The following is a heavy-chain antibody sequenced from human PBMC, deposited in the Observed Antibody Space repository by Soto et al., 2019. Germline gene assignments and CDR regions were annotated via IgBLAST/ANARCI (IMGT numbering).Heavy chain of an antibody. CDR2: MNPNSGNT. J-gene: IGHJ6*03. CDR3: ARRYCSSTSCYGFYYYYYMDV. D-gene: IGHD2-2*01. Sequence: ASVKVSCKASGYTFTSYDINWVRQATGQGLEWMGWMNPNSGNTGYAQKFQGRVTMTRNTPISTAYMELSSLRSEDTAVYYCARRYCSSTSCYGFYYYYYMDVWGKGTTVTVS. CDR1: GYTFTSYD. V-gene: IGHV1-8*01.